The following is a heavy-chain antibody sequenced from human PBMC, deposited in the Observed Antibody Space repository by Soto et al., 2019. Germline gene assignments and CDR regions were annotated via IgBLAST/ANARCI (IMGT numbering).Heavy chain of an antibody. CDR1: GFTFSSYA. Sequence: GGSLRLSCAASGFTFSSYAMSWVRQAPGKGLEWVSAISGSGGSTYYADSVKGRFTISRDNSKNTLYLQMNSLRAEDTAVYYCAKRGRQYYDILTAYYYYGMDVWGQGTTVTVSS. J-gene: IGHJ6*02. V-gene: IGHV3-23*01. CDR2: ISGSGGST. CDR3: AKRGRQYYDILTAYYYYGMDV. D-gene: IGHD3-9*01.